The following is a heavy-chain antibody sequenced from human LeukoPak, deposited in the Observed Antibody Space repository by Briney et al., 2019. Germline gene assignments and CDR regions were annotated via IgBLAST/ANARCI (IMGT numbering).Heavy chain of an antibody. J-gene: IGHJ4*02. D-gene: IGHD6-19*01. V-gene: IGHV4-59*08. Sequence: SETLSLTCTVSGGSIGSNYWTWVRQPPGKGLEYIGYIYYTGATNYNPSLKSRVTISVGTSKNQFSLKMTSVTAADTAVYFCAKYGNSGWVIDNWGQGTLVTVSS. CDR3: AKYGNSGWVIDN. CDR1: GGSIGSNY. CDR2: IYYTGAT.